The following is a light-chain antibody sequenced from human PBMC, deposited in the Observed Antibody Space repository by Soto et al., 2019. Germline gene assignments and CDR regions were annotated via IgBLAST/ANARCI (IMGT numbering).Light chain of an antibody. J-gene: IGLJ1*01. V-gene: IGLV2-14*01. CDR3: RSYTGSSLYV. CDR1: NNDVGGYES. CDR2: DVS. Sequence: QSVLTQPASVSGSPGQSITLSCTGTNNDVGGYESVSWYQQHAGRAPRLIIYDVSNRLSGVSGRFSGSKFGNTASLTNFGLHSEDEADYYCRSYTGSSLYVFGTGTKLTVL.